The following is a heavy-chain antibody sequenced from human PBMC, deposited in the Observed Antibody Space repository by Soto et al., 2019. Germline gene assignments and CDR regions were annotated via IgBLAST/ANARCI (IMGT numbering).Heavy chain of an antibody. CDR2: IKSKTDGGTT. Sequence: GGSLRLSCAASGFTFSNAWMSWVRQAPGKGLEWVGRIKSKTDGGTTDYAAPVKGRFTISRDDSKKTLYLQMNSLKTEDTAVYYFTTTRYYDSSGYYPYYFDYWGQGTLVTVSS. V-gene: IGHV3-15*01. CDR1: GFTFSNAW. CDR3: TTTRYYDSSGYYPYYFDY. J-gene: IGHJ4*02. D-gene: IGHD3-22*01.